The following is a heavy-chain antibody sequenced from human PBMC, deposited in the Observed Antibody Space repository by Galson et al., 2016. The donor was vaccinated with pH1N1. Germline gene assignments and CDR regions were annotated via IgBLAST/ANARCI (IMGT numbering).Heavy chain of an antibody. J-gene: IGHJ6*02. CDR1: GFSVTNNY. V-gene: IGHV3-53*01. D-gene: IGHD5-24*01. CDR2: TYSGGTT. CDR3: ARESDGYNSYFFYYGMDV. Sequence: SLRLSCAASGFSVTNNYVAWVRQAPGKGLEWVSLTYSGGTTDYAAPVKGRFTISRDNARNSLYLQMNSLRAEDTAVYYCARESDGYNSYFFYYGMDVWGQGTTVIVSS.